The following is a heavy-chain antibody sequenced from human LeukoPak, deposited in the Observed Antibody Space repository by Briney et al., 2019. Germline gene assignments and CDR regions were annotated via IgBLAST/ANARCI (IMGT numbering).Heavy chain of an antibody. D-gene: IGHD2-2*01. CDR1: GFTFDDYA. J-gene: IGHJ4*02. CDR2: ISWNSGGI. V-gene: IGHV3-9*01. CDR3: AKDNPVVPAAMFY. Sequence: PGGSLRLSCAASGFTFDDYAMHWVRQAPGKGLEWVSGISWNSGGIGYADSVKGRFTISRDNAKNSLYLQMNSLRAEDTALYYCAKDNPVVPAAMFYWGQGTLVTVSS.